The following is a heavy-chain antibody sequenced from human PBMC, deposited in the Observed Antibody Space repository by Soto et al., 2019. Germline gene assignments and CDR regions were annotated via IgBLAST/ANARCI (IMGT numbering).Heavy chain of an antibody. J-gene: IGHJ4*02. V-gene: IGHV1-46*01. D-gene: IGHD3-3*02. CDR2: IRPSGGST. CDR3: ARDDFSNNARWDY. CDR1: GYTFTNYF. Sequence: ASVKVSCKASGYTFTNYFVHWVRQAPGQGLEWMGMIRPSGGSTVYAQTFQGRVTVTRDTSTSTVYMELGSLRSEDTAVYYCARDDFSNNARWDYWDQGTLVTVAS.